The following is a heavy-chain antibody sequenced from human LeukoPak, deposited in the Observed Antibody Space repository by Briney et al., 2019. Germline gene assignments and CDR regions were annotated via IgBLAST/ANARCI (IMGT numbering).Heavy chain of an antibody. CDR3: AKVPHGDYAVDY. D-gene: IGHD4-17*01. CDR1: GFTFSSSS. Sequence: GGSLRLSCAASGFTFSSSSMNWVRQAPGKGLEWVAVISYDGSNKYYADSVKGRFTISRDNSKNTLYLQMNSLRAEDMAVYYCAKVPHGDYAVDYWGQGTLVTVSS. CDR2: ISYDGSNK. J-gene: IGHJ4*02. V-gene: IGHV3-30*18.